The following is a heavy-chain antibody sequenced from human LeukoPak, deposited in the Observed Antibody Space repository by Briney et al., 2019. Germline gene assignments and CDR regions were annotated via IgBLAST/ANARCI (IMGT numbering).Heavy chain of an antibody. V-gene: IGHV3-21*01. J-gene: IGHJ4*02. Sequence: GGSLRLSCAASGFTFVTYTMNWVRQAPGKGLEWVSSISSSGGIIYYADSVTGRFTTSRDNAKNSLYLQMNSLRAEDTAVYYCSRGGIRESGGWSGYWGQGTLVTVSS. D-gene: IGHD6-19*01. CDR2: ISSSGGII. CDR1: GFTFVTYT. CDR3: SRGGIRESGGWSGY.